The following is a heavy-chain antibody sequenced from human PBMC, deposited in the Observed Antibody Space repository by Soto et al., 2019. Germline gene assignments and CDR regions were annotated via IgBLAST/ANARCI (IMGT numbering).Heavy chain of an antibody. J-gene: IGHJ4*02. Sequence: PGGSLRLSCAASGFTFSSYAMSWVRQAPGKGLEWVSAISGSGGSTYYADSVKGRLTISRDNSKNTLYLQMNSLRAEDTAVYYCAKWGGINDFWSGYSDGDYWGQGTLVTVSS. CDR1: GFTFSSYA. D-gene: IGHD3-3*01. V-gene: IGHV3-23*01. CDR3: AKWGGINDFWSGYSDGDY. CDR2: ISGSGGST.